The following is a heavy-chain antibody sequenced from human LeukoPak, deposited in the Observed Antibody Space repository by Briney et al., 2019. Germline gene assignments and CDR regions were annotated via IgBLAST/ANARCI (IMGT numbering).Heavy chain of an antibody. CDR1: GFTFSSYA. D-gene: IGHD6-6*01. Sequence: PGGSLRLSCAASGFTFSSYAMSWVRQAPGKGGGWGSAISGSGGSTYYADSVKGRFTISRDNSKNTLYLQMNSLRAEDTAMYYCARGDGSPSGLYFDSWGQGTLVTVSS. CDR3: ARGDGSPSGLYFDS. J-gene: IGHJ4*02. CDR2: ISGSGGST. V-gene: IGHV3-23*01.